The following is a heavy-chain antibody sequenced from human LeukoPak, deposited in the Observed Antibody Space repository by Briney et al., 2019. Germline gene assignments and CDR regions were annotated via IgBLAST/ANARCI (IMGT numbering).Heavy chain of an antibody. CDR3: ARHVVFTWFNYDYYYMDV. D-gene: IGHD2-21*01. J-gene: IGHJ6*03. CDR1: GASISTYY. V-gene: IGHV4-4*09. Sequence: SETLSLTCTVSGASISTYYWSWIRQPPGEGLEWIGYIYTSGSTNYNPSLKSRVTISVDTSRNQFSLKLSSVTAADTTVYYCARHVVFTWFNYDYYYMDVWGKGTTVTVSS. CDR2: IYTSGST.